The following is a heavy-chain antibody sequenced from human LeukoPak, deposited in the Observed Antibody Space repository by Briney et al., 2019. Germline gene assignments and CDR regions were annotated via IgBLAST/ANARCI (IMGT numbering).Heavy chain of an antibody. CDR3: ARARDVDIVVVPAADDAFDI. D-gene: IGHD2-2*03. CDR2: IWYDGSNK. Sequence: GGSLRLSCAASGFTFSSYGMHWVRQAPGKGLEWVAVIWYDGSNKYYADSVKGRFTISRDSSKNTLYLQMNSLRAEDTAVYYCARARDVDIVVVPAADDAFDIWGQGTMVTVSS. J-gene: IGHJ3*02. V-gene: IGHV3-33*01. CDR1: GFTFSSYG.